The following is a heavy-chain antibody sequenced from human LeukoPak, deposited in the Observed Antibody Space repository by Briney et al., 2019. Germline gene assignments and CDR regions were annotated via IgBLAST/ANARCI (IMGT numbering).Heavy chain of an antibody. CDR3: ARGITMVRGISVPNWFDP. D-gene: IGHD3-10*01. CDR2: IYYSGST. V-gene: IGHV4-39*07. J-gene: IGHJ5*02. CDR1: GGSISSSSYS. Sequence: SETLSLTCTVSGGSISSSSYSWGWIRQPPGKGLEWIGSIYYSGSTYYNPSLKSRVTISVDTSKNQFSLKLSSVTAADTAVYYCARGITMVRGISVPNWFDPWGQGTLVTVSS.